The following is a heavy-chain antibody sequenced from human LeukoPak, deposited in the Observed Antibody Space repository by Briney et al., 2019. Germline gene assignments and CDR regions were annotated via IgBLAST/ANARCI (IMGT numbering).Heavy chain of an antibody. V-gene: IGHV3-15*01. J-gene: IGHJ4*02. CDR2: VKSKTNGGTI. CDR3: TKFDYAAFEY. Sequence: GGSLRLSCAASGFTFSNAWMSWVRQAPGKGLEWVGRVKSKTNGGTIDCAAPVKGRFTISRDDSKNTLYLQMNSLKTEDTALYYCTKFDYAAFEYWGQGALVTVSS. CDR1: GFTFSNAW. D-gene: IGHD4-17*01.